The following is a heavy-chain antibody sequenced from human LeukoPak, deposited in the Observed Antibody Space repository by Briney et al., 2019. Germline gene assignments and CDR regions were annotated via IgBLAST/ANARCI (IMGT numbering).Heavy chain of an antibody. V-gene: IGHV3-23*01. D-gene: IGHD4-23*01. Sequence: GGSLRLSCVASGFTFSSYAMSWVRQAPGKGLEWVSATSGSGGSTYYADSVKGRFTISRDNSKNTLYLQMNSLRVEYTAIYYCAKDLTLGGSPSYYFDYWGQGTLVTVSS. CDR1: GFTFSSYA. CDR2: TSGSGGST. J-gene: IGHJ4*02. CDR3: AKDLTLGGSPSYYFDY.